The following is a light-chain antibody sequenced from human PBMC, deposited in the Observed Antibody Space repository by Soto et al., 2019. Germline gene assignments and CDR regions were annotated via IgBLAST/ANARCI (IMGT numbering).Light chain of an antibody. J-gene: IGLJ2*01. CDR3: NSYTSSSTDVV. CDR2: EDS. CDR1: SSDVGGYTY. V-gene: IGLV2-14*01. Sequence: QSALTQPASVSGSPGQSITISCTGTSSDVGGYTYVSWYQQHPGNAPKLMIYEDSNRPSGVSNRFSGSKSGNTASLTISGLQAEDEADYYCNSYTSSSTDVVFGGGTKLTVL.